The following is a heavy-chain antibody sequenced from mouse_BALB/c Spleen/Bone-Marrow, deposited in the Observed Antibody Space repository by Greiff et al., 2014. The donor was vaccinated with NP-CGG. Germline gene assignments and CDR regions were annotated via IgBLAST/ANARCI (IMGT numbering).Heavy chain of an antibody. V-gene: IGHV1-66*01. D-gene: IGHD1-1*01. J-gene: IGHJ4*01. CDR2: IFPESGNT. CDR3: ARGRFTTVVATGAMDY. CDR1: GYSFTSYY. Sequence: VQLQQSGPELVKPGASVKISCKASGYSFTSYYIHWVKQRPGQGLEWIGWIFPESGNTKYNEKFKGKAILTADTSSSTAYMQLSSLTSEDSAVYFCARGRFTTVVATGAMDYWGQGTSVTVSS.